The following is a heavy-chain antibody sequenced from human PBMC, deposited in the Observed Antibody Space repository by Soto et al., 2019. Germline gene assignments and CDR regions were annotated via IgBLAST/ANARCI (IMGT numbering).Heavy chain of an antibody. J-gene: IGHJ3*01. CDR2: IHSDGSTT. CDR1: GFTFNYYW. Sequence: EVQLVESEGGLGQRGGSLRLSCAASGFTFNYYWMHWVRQAPGQGLVWVSHIHSDGSTTTYADSVKGRFTISRDNAKNTLYLQMNSLRAEDTAVYYCVRGDKGGFDLWGQGTTVTVSS. CDR3: VRGDKGGFDL. D-gene: IGHD2-21*02. V-gene: IGHV3-74*01.